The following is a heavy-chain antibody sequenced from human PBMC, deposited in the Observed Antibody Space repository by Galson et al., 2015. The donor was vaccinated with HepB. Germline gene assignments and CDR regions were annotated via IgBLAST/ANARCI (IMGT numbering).Heavy chain of an antibody. D-gene: IGHD1-26*01. CDR2: INTYSGNT. CDR1: GYTFTSNG. V-gene: IGHV1-18*04. CDR3: AREVGATRDNAFDI. Sequence: SVKVSCKASGYTFTSNGISWVRQAPGQGLEWMGWINTYSGNTNYAQKVQGRVTMTTDTSTSTAYMELRSLRSDDTAVYYCAREVGATRDNAFDIWGQGTMVTVSS. J-gene: IGHJ3*02.